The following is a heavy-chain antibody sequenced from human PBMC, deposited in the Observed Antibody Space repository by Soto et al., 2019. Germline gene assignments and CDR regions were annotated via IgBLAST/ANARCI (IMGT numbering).Heavy chain of an antibody. Sequence: PSETLSLTCTVSGGSISSGDYYWSWIRQPPGKGLEWIGCIYYSGSTNYNPSLKSRVTISVDTSKNQFSLKLSSVTAADTAVYYCARDYGDYVAGMNWFDPWGQGTLVTVSS. V-gene: IGHV4-61*08. CDR3: ARDYGDYVAGMNWFDP. CDR2: IYYSGST. D-gene: IGHD4-17*01. CDR1: GGSISSGDYY. J-gene: IGHJ5*02.